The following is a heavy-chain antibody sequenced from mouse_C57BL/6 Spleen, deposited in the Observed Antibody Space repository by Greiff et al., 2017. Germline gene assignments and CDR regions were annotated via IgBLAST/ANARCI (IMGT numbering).Heavy chain of an antibody. D-gene: IGHD2-4*01. CDR2: ISGGGGNT. J-gene: IGHJ2*01. Sequence: DVKLVESGGGLVKPGGSLKLSCAASGFTFSSYTMSWVRPTPEKRLEWVATISGGGGNTYYPDSVKGRFTISRDNAKNTLYLQMSSLRSEDTALYYCARLMISYYFDYWGQGTTLTVSS. CDR3: ARLMISYYFDY. V-gene: IGHV5-9*01. CDR1: GFTFSSYT.